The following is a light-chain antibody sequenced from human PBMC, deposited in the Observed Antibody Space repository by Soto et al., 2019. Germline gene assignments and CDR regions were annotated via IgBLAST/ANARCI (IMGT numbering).Light chain of an antibody. Sequence: EIVLTQSPATLYLSPGERATLSCRTSQSVSSYLAWYQQKPGQAPRLLIYDASNRATGIPARFSGSGSGTDFTLTISSLEPEDFAVYYCQQRSNWPPVTFGQGTRREIK. CDR1: QSVSSY. CDR3: QQRSNWPPVT. V-gene: IGKV3-11*01. J-gene: IGKJ5*01. CDR2: DAS.